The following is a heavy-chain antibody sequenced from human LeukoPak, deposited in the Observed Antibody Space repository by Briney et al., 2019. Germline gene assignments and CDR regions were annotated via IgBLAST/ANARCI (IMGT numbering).Heavy chain of an antibody. CDR3: ARDSSTIDYYYYYMDV. V-gene: IGHV1-2*02. CDR2: INPNSGGT. CDR1: GYTFTGYY. Sequence: ASVKVSCKASGYTFTGYYMHWVRQAPGQGLEWMGWINPNSGGTNYSQKFQGRVTITRDTSISTAYMELSRLRSDDTAVYYCARDSSTIDYYYYYMDVWGKGTTVTISS. J-gene: IGHJ6*03. D-gene: IGHD5/OR15-5a*01.